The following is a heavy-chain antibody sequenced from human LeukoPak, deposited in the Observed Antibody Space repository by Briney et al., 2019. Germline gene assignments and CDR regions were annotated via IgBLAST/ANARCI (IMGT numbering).Heavy chain of an antibody. CDR2: IIPIFGTA. D-gene: IGHD3-10*01. CDR1: GGTFSSYA. Sequence: SVKVSCKASGGTFSSYAISWVRQAPGQGLEWMGRIIPIFGTANYAQKFQGRVTITTDESTSTAYMELSSLRSEDTAVYYCTRASNTLLLIDYWGQGTLVTVSS. V-gene: IGHV1-69*05. J-gene: IGHJ4*02. CDR3: TRASNTLLLIDY.